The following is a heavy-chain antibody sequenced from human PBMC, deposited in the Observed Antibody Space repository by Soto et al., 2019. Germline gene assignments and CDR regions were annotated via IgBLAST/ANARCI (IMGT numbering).Heavy chain of an antibody. CDR1: GFTFSSYA. J-gene: IGHJ4*02. D-gene: IGHD6-13*01. CDR3: ARRGPGTFFDY. Sequence: GGSLRLSCAASGFTFSSYAMSWVRQAPGKGLEWVSVISGSGDSTYYADSVKGRFTISRDNSKNTLYLQMNSLRAEDTAVYYCARRGPGTFFDYWGKGTLVTVSS. CDR2: ISGSGDST. V-gene: IGHV3-23*01.